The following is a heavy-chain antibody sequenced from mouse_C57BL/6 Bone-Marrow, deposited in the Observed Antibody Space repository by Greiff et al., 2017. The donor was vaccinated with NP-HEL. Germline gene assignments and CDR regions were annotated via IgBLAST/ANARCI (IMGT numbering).Heavy chain of an antibody. Sequence: QVQLQQPGAELVKPGASVKMSCKASGYTFTSYWITWVKQRPGQGLEWIGDIYPGSGSTNYNEKFKSKATLTVDTSSSTAYMQLSSLTSEDFAVYYCARTNPLRWYFDVWGTGTTVTVSS. CDR1: GYTFTSYW. D-gene: IGHD2-12*01. CDR2: IYPGSGST. CDR3: ARTNPLRWYFDV. V-gene: IGHV1-55*01. J-gene: IGHJ1*03.